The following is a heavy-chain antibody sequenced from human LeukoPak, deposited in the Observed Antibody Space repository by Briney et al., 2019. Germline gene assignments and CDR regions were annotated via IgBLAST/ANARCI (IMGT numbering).Heavy chain of an antibody. CDR1: GYTFTGYY. Sequence: ASVKVSCKASGYTFTGYYMHWVRQAPGQGLEWMGRIDPDSGGTNYAQKFQGRVTMTRDTSISTAYMELSRLRSDDTAVYYCARDLANYYGSGSARFDPWGQGTLVTVSS. CDR2: IDPDSGGT. D-gene: IGHD3-10*01. V-gene: IGHV1-2*06. J-gene: IGHJ5*02. CDR3: ARDLANYYGSGSARFDP.